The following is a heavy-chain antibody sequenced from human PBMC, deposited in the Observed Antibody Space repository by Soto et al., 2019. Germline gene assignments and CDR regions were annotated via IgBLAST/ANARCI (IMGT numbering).Heavy chain of an antibody. D-gene: IGHD3-22*01. J-gene: IGHJ4*02. V-gene: IGHV3-23*01. Sequence: PGGSLRPSCAASGFTFSSYAMSWVRQAPEKGLEWVSAISGSGGSTYYADSVKGRFTISRDNSKNTLYLQMNSRRAEDTAVYYCATHSGAYDSSGYADFTWGQGTLVTVSS. CDR3: ATHSGAYDSSGYADFT. CDR2: ISGSGGST. CDR1: GFTFSSYA.